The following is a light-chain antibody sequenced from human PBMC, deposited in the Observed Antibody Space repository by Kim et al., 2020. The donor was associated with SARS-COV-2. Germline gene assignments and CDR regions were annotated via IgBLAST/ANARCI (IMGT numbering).Light chain of an antibody. CDR2: RDN. CDR1: RIGSKS. Sequence: SVDPGQTARIACGRNRIGSKSVPCYQGRPGQAPVLVIYRDNNRPSGIPERFSGSNSGNTATLTISSAQAGDEADYFCQVWDSTTVVFGGGTQLTVL. V-gene: IGLV3-9*01. CDR3: QVWDSTTVV. J-gene: IGLJ2*01.